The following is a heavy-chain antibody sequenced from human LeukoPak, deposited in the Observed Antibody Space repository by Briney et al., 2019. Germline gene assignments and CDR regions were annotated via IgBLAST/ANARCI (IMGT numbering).Heavy chain of an antibody. V-gene: IGHV3-23*01. J-gene: IGHJ4*02. D-gene: IGHD3-10*01. CDR3: AIRDLVRGVIKGAHFDY. CDR1: GFTFNTYT. Sequence: GGSLRLSCAASGFTFNTYTMNWVRQAPGKGLEWVSAISGSGGSTYYADSVKGRFTISRDNSKNTLYLQMNSLRAEDTAVYYCAIRDLVRGVIKGAHFDYWGQGTLVTVSS. CDR2: ISGSGGST.